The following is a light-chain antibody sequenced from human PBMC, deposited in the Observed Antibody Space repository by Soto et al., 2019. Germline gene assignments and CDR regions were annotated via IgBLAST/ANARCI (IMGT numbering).Light chain of an antibody. CDR1: QSVSSY. CDR3: QQRNNWPPI. CDR2: DAS. V-gene: IGKV3-11*01. Sequence: EIVLTESPATLSLSRWEIATLSCRASQSVSSYLAWYQQKPGQAPRLLIYDASNRATGIPARFSGSGSGTDFTLTISSLEPEDFAVHYCQQRNNWPPIFGQGTRLEIK. J-gene: IGKJ5*01.